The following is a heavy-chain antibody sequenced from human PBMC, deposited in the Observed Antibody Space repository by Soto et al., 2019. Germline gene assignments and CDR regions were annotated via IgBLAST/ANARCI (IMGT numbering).Heavy chain of an antibody. CDR1: GITFSNYA. J-gene: IGHJ4*02. D-gene: IGHD3-10*01. CDR2: ISGSGNNT. V-gene: IGHV3-23*01. CDR3: AKNSADLTFES. Sequence: PGGSLRLSCTASGITFSNYAMTWVRQAPGKGLEWVSTISGSGNNTYYADSVRGRFTISRDRSKNTLSLQMNSLRADDTAVYYCAKNSADLTFESWGPGTLVTFSS.